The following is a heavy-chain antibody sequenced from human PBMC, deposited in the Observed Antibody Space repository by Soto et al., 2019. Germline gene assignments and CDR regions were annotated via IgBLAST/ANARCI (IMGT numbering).Heavy chain of an antibody. D-gene: IGHD3-22*01. CDR3: ARGPRVHFYYDNSDYARSYGAFDL. CDR2: INAGNGNT. Sequence: GASVNVSCKASGYTFTSYAMHWVRQAPGQRNEWMGWINAGNGNTKYSQKFQGGVTITADESTKTAYMELSSLRSEDTAVYYCARGPRVHFYYDNSDYARSYGAFDLWGQGTMVTVSS. CDR1: GYTFTSYA. J-gene: IGHJ3*01. V-gene: IGHV1-3*01.